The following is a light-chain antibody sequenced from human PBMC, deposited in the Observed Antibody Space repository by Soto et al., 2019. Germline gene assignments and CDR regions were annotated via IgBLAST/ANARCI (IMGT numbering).Light chain of an antibody. CDR3: EAWDDSLNGLV. V-gene: IGLV1-44*01. CDR1: SSNIGSNT. J-gene: IGLJ2*01. CDR2: SNN. Sequence: QAVVTQPPAASETPGQRVTISCSGSSSNIGSNTVNWYQQLPGTAPKLLIYSNNQRPSGVPDRFSGSKSGTSASLAISGLQSEDEADYYCEAWDDSLNGLVFGGGTKLTVL.